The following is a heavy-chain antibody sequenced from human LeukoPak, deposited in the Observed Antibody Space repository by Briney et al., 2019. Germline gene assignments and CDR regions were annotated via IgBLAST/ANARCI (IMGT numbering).Heavy chain of an antibody. Sequence: ASVKVSCKVSGYTLTELSMHWVRQAPGKGLEWMGGFDPEDGGTIYAQKFQGRVTMTEDTSTDTAYMELSSLRSEDTAVYYCATEAPSMSHYYYYGMDVWGQGTTVTVSS. CDR3: ATEAPSMSHYYYYGMDV. D-gene: IGHD2-21*01. J-gene: IGHJ6*02. V-gene: IGHV1-24*01. CDR2: FDPEDGGT. CDR1: GYTLTELS.